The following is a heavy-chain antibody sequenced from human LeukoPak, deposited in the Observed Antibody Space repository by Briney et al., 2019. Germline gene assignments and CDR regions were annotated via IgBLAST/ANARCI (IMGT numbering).Heavy chain of an antibody. CDR1: GFTFSDYA. Sequence: GGSLRLSCAASGFTFSDYAMTWVRQAPGKGLEWVSSISGSGSRTYYTESVKGRFTISRDNSKNTLHLQMSSLRADETAIYYCASRPRADIGPLDFWGQGTLVTVSS. J-gene: IGHJ4*02. D-gene: IGHD1-14*01. V-gene: IGHV3-23*01. CDR3: ASRPRADIGPLDF. CDR2: ISGSGSRT.